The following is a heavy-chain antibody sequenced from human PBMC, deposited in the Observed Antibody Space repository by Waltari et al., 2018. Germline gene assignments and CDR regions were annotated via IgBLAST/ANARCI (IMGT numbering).Heavy chain of an antibody. J-gene: IGHJ4*02. V-gene: IGHV4-39*07. D-gene: IGHD1-1*01. CDR3: ARVRALERDFDY. Sequence: QLQLQESGPGLVKPSETLSLTCTVSGGSISRRSYYLGWIRQPPGQGLEWIGSIYYSGSTYYNPSLKSRVTISVDTSKNQFSLKLSSVTAADTAVYYCARVRALERDFDYWGQGTLVTVSS. CDR2: IYYSGST. CDR1: GGSISRRSYY.